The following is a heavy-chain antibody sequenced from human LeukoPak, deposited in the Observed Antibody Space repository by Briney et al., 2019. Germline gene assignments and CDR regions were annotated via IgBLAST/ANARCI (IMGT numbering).Heavy chain of an antibody. Sequence: TSETLSLTCTVSGDSISSSNYYWAWIRRPPGKGLEWIGSIFYSGTTYYSSSLKSRVTMSVDTSKNQFSLKLSSVTAADTAVYYCYGSGSYSSDYWGQGTLVTVSS. CDR2: IFYSGTT. CDR3: YGSGSYSSDY. V-gene: IGHV4-39*07. D-gene: IGHD3-10*01. CDR1: GDSISSSNYY. J-gene: IGHJ4*02.